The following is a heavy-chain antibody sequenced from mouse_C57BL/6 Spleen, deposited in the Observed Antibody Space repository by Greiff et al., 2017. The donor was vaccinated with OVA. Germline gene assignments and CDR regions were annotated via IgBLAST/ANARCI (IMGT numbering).Heavy chain of an antibody. D-gene: IGHD3-2*02. CDR2: INPGSGGT. CDR3: ASEGGELRLAD. V-gene: IGHV1-54*01. CDR1: GYAFTNYL. J-gene: IGHJ3*01. Sequence: VQLQQSGAELVRPGTSVKVSCKASGYAFTNYLIEWVKQRPGQGLEWIGVINPGSGGTNYNEKFKGKATLTADKSSSTAYLQITSLTSDDSGVYLCASEGGELRLADWGQGTLVTVSA.